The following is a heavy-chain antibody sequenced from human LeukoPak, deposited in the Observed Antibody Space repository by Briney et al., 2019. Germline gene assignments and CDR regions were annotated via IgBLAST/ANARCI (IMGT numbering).Heavy chain of an antibody. CDR2: IYYSGST. CDR1: GGSIGSYF. J-gene: IGHJ4*02. Sequence: SETLSLTCTVSGGSIGSYFWSWIRQPPGKGLEWIGYIYYSGSTNYNPSLKSRVTMSLDTSKNQFSLKLSSVTAADTAVYYCARERGYHKLYYFDYWGQGTLVTVSS. V-gene: IGHV4-59*01. D-gene: IGHD6-25*01. CDR3: ARERGYHKLYYFDY.